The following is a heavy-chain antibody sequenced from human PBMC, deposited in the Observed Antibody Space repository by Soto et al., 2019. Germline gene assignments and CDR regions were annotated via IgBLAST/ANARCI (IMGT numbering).Heavy chain of an antibody. J-gene: IGHJ4*02. CDR1: GFTFGSYA. Sequence: EVQLLESGEGLVQPGGSLRLSCAASGFTFGSYAMRWVRQAPGKGLEWVSAIGGSGATTYYADSVKGRFTISRDNPKNTVYLQMNSLRAEDTAVYYCAKGFSTYYFDYWGQGTLVTVSS. CDR3: AKGFSTYYFDY. V-gene: IGHV3-23*01. D-gene: IGHD3-16*01. CDR2: IGGSGATT.